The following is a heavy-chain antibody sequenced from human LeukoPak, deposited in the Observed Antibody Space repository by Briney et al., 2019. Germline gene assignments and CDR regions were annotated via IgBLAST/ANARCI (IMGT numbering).Heavy chain of an antibody. J-gene: IGHJ4*02. D-gene: IGHD2-2*01. CDR3: ARGYCSGTSCHDY. Sequence: GESLRISCKGSGYSFINYWISWVRQMPGKGLEWIGRIDPVDSYTNYSPSFQGHVTISADKSISTAYLQWSSLKASDTAMYYCARGYCSGTSCHDYWGQGTLVTVSS. V-gene: IGHV5-10-1*01. CDR1: GYSFINYW. CDR2: IDPVDSYT.